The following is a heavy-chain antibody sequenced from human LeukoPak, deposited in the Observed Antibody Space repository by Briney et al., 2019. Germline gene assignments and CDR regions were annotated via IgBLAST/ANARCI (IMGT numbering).Heavy chain of an antibody. CDR3: ATFPGYSSGNDY. CDR2: IYYSGST. D-gene: IGHD6-25*01. CDR1: GGSISSSSYY. J-gene: IGHJ4*02. Sequence: PSETLSLTCTVSGGSISSSSYYWGWIRQPPGKWLEWIVSIYYSGSTYYNPSLKSRVTISVDTSKNQFSLKLSSVTAADTAVYYCATFPGYSSGNDYWGQGTLVTVSS. V-gene: IGHV4-39*01.